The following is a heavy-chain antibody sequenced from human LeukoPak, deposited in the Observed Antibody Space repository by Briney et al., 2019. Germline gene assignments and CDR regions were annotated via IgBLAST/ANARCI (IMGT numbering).Heavy chain of an antibody. CDR3: VRVAVAGRGYFQH. D-gene: IGHD6-19*01. Sequence: EASVKVSCKASGYTFTSYHLHWVRQAPGQRREWMGIINASGGGTNYAQKFQGKVTITRDTSTSTVYMELSSLRSEDMAVYYCVRVAVAGRGYFQHWGQGTLVTVSS. J-gene: IGHJ1*01. CDR1: GYTFTSYH. V-gene: IGHV1-46*01. CDR2: INASGGGT.